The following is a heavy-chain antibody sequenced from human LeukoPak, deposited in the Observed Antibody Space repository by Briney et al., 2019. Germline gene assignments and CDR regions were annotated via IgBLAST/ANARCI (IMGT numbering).Heavy chain of an antibody. V-gene: IGHV4-34*01. CDR3: ARGVLRFLEWYNWFDP. D-gene: IGHD3-3*01. CDR1: GGSFSGYY. CDR2: INHSGST. Sequence: SQTLSLTCAVYGGSFSGYYWSWIRQPPGKGLEWIGEINHSGSTNYNPSLKSQVTISVDTSKNQFSLKLSSVTAADTAVYYCARGVLRFLEWYNWFDPWGQGTLVTVSS. J-gene: IGHJ5*02.